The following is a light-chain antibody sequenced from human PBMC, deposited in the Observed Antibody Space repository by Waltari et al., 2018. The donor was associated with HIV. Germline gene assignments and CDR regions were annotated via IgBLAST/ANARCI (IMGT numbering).Light chain of an antibody. V-gene: IGKV1-NL1*01. J-gene: IGKJ4*01. CDR3: QQNFGVPLT. CDR1: QDISNS. Sequence: DIQMTQSPSSLSASIGDTVTIPCRASQDISNSVSWFQQRPGEVPKLLVHGAFILQRGVPARFSGSGSGTDYSRSSRGLQAEDFATYFCQQNFGVPLTFGGGTRVDI. CDR2: GAF.